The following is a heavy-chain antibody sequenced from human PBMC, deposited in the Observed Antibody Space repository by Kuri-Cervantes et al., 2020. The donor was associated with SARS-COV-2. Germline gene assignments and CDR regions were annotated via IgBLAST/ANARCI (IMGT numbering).Heavy chain of an antibody. CDR1: GGSISSSSYY. D-gene: IGHD6-13*01. V-gene: IGHV4-39*07. J-gene: IGHJ4*02. CDR3: ERGYSSWYYYNTYLDY. CDR2: IYYSGST. Sequence: LSCTVSGGSISSSSYYWGWIRQPPGKGLEWIGSIYYSGSTYYNPSLKSRVTISVDTSKNQFSLKLSSVTAADTAVYYCERGYSSWYYYNTYLDYWGQGTLVTVSS.